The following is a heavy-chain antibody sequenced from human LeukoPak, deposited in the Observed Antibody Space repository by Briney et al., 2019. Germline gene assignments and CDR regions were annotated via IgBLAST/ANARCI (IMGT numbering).Heavy chain of an antibody. J-gene: IGHJ5*02. CDR3: ARGDCSSPSCYLSDRFDP. CDR1: GGSFSNYY. Sequence: SETLSLTCAVYGGSFSNYYWSWIRQPPGKGLEWIGEINHNGSTNYNPSLKSRVTISIDTSKNQFSLKLSSVTAADTAVYYCARGDCSSPSCYLSDRFDPWGQGTLVTVSS. CDR2: INHNGST. D-gene: IGHD2-2*01. V-gene: IGHV4-34*01.